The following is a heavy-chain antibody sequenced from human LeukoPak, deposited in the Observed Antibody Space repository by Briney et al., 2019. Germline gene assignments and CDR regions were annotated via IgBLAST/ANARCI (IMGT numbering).Heavy chain of an antibody. D-gene: IGHD6-13*01. CDR2: IYYSGST. J-gene: IGHJ6*02. V-gene: IGHV4-39*01. CDR1: GGSISSSSYY. CDR3: AAGRPVHYYGMDV. Sequence: PSETLSLTCTVSGGSISSSSYYWGWIRQPPGKGLEWIGSIYYSGSTYYNPSLKGRVTISVDTSKNQFSLKVSSVTAADTAVYYCAAGRPVHYYGMDVWGQGTTVTVSS.